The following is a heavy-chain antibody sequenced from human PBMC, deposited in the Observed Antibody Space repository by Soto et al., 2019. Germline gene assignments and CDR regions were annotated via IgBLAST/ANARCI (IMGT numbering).Heavy chain of an antibody. CDR1: GGTFSSYA. J-gene: IGHJ4*02. D-gene: IGHD1-26*01. CDR3: ASEIVGATTSLDY. Sequence: RASVKVSCKASGGTFSSYAISWVRQAPGQGLEWMGGIIPIFGTANYAQKFQGGVTITADESTSTAYMELSSLRSEDTAVYYCASEIVGATTSLDYWGQGTLVTVSS. CDR2: IIPIFGTA. V-gene: IGHV1-69*13.